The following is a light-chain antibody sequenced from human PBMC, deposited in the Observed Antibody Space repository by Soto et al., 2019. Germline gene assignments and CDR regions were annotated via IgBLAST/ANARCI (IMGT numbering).Light chain of an antibody. V-gene: IGKV1-17*01. CDR1: QGIGKD. J-gene: IGKJ4*01. CDR3: LQHNNYPFT. CDR2: DAS. Sequence: DIPMTQSPSSLSASVGDRVTITCRASQGIGKDLGWYQQKPGKAPKRLIYDASTLQSEVPSRFSGSASGTEFTLTISSLQPEDFASYYCLQHNNYPFTFGGGTKVEIK.